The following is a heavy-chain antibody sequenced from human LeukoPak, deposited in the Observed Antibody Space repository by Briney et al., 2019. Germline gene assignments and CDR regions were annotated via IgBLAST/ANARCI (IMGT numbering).Heavy chain of an antibody. V-gene: IGHV3-7*01. CDR1: GFTFSNYW. CDR3: ARDKAEQWLDFDY. Sequence: PGGSLRLSCAASGFTFSNYWMSWVRQAPGKGLEWVANIKQDGSEKYYVDSVKGRFTISRDNAKNSLYLQMNSLRAEDTAVYYCARDKAEQWLDFDYWGQGTLVTVSS. J-gene: IGHJ4*02. D-gene: IGHD6-19*01. CDR2: IKQDGSEK.